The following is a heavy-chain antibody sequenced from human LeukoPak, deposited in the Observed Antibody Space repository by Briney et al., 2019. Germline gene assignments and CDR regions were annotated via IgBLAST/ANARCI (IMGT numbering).Heavy chain of an antibody. Sequence: SETLSLTCSVFDGSISNYYWSWIRQPPGRGLEWIGEINHSGSTNYNPSLKSRVTISVDTSKNQFSLKLNSVTAADTAVYYCARAVMMVRGVIIGGYWFDPWGQGTLVTVSS. V-gene: IGHV4-34*01. J-gene: IGHJ5*02. CDR2: INHSGST. CDR3: ARAVMMVRGVIIGGYWFDP. D-gene: IGHD3-10*01. CDR1: DGSISNYY.